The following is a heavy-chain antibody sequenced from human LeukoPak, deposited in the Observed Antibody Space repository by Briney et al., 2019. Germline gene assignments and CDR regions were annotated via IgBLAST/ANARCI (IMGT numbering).Heavy chain of an antibody. D-gene: IGHD5-18*01. CDR3: ASGYSYGYDY. CDR1: GDTISTSDHY. CDR2: IYYSGST. Sequence: SETLSLTCSVSGDTISTSDHYWGWIRQPPGKGLEWIGSIYYSGSTYYNPSLKSRVTISVDTSKNQFSLKLSSVTAADTAVYYCASGYSYGYDYWGQGTLVTVSS. J-gene: IGHJ4*02. V-gene: IGHV4-39*07.